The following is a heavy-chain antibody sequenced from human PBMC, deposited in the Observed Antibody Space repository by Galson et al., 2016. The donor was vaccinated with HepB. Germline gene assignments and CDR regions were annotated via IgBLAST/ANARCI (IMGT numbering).Heavy chain of an antibody. CDR3: AKIRVRGWGSFFGMDV. D-gene: IGHD3-16*01. V-gene: IGHV3-30*18. CDR2: ISYDGSNK. CDR1: GFTFGSFG. Sequence: SLRLSCAASGFTFGSFGMHWVRQPPGKGLEWLAVISYDGSNKNYGDSVKGRFTISRDNSKDTLYLQMNSLRADDTAMYYCAKIRVRGWGSFFGMDVWGQGTAVTGSS. J-gene: IGHJ6*02.